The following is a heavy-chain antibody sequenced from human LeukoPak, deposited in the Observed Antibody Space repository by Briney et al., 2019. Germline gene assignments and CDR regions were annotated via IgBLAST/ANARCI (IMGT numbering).Heavy chain of an antibody. J-gene: IGHJ5*02. V-gene: IGHV1-69*02. Sequence: SVKVSCKASGYTFTGYYMHWVRQAPGQGLEWMGRIIPILGIANYAQKFQGRVTITADKSTSTAYMELSSLRSEDTAVYYCARSIVVVPAARNNWFDPWGQGTLVTVSS. CDR2: IIPILGIA. D-gene: IGHD2-2*01. CDR3: ARSIVVVPAARNNWFDP. CDR1: GYTFTGYY.